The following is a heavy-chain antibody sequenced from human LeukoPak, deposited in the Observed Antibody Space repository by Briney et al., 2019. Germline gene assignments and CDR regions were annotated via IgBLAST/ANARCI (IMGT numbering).Heavy chain of an antibody. J-gene: IGHJ4*02. CDR3: ARRRVHDSSGYPFDY. CDR2: IYYSWST. D-gene: IGHD3-22*01. CDR1: GGSISSSSYY. Sequence: SETLSLTCTVSGGSISSSSYYWGWIRQPPGKGLEWIGSIYYSWSTYYNPSLKSRVTISVDTSKNQFSLKLSSVTAADTAVYYCARRRVHDSSGYPFDYWGQGTLVTVSS. V-gene: IGHV4-39*01.